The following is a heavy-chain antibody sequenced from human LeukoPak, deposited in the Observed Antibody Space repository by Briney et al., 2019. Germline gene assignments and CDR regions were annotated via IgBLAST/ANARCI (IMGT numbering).Heavy chain of an antibody. D-gene: IGHD3-16*02. V-gene: IGHV3-23*01. CDR1: GFTFSIYA. Sequence: GGSLRLSCAASGFTFSIYAMKWVRQAPGKGLGWVSSNSGSGDSTYYADSVKGRFTISRDNSKNTLCVQMNSLRAEDTAAYYCAKDIWGYPLSPIDYWGQGTLVTVSS. CDR2: NSGSGDST. CDR3: AKDIWGYPLSPIDY. J-gene: IGHJ4*02.